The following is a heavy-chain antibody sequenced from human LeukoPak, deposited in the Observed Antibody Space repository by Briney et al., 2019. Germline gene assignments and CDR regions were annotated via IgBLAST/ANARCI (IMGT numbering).Heavy chain of an antibody. J-gene: IGHJ6*02. CDR3: ARDRGDYATYYYYYGMDV. Sequence: PGGSLRLSCAASGFIFSNYNMNWVRQAPGKGLEWVSYISSSSSTIYYADSVKGRFTISRDNAKISLYLQMNSLRAEDTAVYYCARDRGDYATYYYYYGMDVWGQGTTVTVSS. V-gene: IGHV3-48*01. CDR2: ISSSSSTI. D-gene: IGHD4-17*01. CDR1: GFIFSNYN.